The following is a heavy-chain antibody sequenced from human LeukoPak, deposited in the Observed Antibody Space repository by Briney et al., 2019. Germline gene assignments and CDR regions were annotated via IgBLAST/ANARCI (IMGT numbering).Heavy chain of an antibody. D-gene: IGHD3-22*01. CDR3: ARDYYDSSGYLIPFDY. CDR1: GFTVSSNY. V-gene: IGHV3-53*01. J-gene: IGHJ4*02. Sequence: AGGSLRLSCAASGFTVSSNYMSWVRQAPGKGLEWVSVIYSGGGTYYADSVKGRFTISRDNSKNTLYLQMNSLRAEDTAVYYCARDYYDSSGYLIPFDYWGQGTLVTVSS. CDR2: IYSGGGT.